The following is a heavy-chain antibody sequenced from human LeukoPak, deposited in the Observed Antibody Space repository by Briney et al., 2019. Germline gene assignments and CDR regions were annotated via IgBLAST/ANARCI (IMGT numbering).Heavy chain of an antibody. CDR2: ISAYKGNT. CDR1: RYTFTSYG. Sequence: ASVKVSCKASRYTFTSYGISWVRQAPGQGLGWMGWISAYKGNTNYAQKLQGRVTMTTDTSTSTAYMQLRSLRSDDTAVYYCARGYCSSTTCYISNWFDPWGQGTLVTVSS. D-gene: IGHD2-2*02. CDR3: ARGYCSSTTCYISNWFDP. V-gene: IGHV1-18*01. J-gene: IGHJ5*02.